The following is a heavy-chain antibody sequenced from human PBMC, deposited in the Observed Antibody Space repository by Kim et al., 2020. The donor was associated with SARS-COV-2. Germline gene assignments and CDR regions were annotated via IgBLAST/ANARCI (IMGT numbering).Heavy chain of an antibody. Sequence: GGSLRLSCAASGVTFSSYAMHWVRQAPGKGLEWVAVISYDGSNKYYADSVKGLFTISRDNSKHTLYLQMNSLRAEYTAVYYCARLFDDGLGFYYFDYWGQGTLVTVSS. D-gene: IGHD2-8*01. V-gene: IGHV3-30*04. CDR2: ISYDGSNK. CDR1: GVTFSSYA. J-gene: IGHJ4*02. CDR3: ARLFDDGLGFYYFDY.